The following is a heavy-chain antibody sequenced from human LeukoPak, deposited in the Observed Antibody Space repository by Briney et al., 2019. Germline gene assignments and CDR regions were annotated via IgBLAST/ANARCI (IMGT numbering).Heavy chain of an antibody. CDR1: GFSFSSHG. V-gene: IGHV3-30*18. CDR3: AKDMRAVSFQIEY. J-gene: IGHJ4*02. Sequence: GGSLRLSCEVSGFSFSSHGIHWVRQTPGKGLGWVAMISHDGRLKYYGDAVKGRFTISRDDSKNSVHLQMNSLRTEDTAVYYCAKDMRAVSFQIEYWGQGTSVTVSS. D-gene: IGHD2-2*01. CDR2: ISHDGRLK.